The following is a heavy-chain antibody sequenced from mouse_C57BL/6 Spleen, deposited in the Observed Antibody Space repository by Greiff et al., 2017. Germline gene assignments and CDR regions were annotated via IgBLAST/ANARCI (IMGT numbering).Heavy chain of an antibody. D-gene: IGHD2-2*01. CDR2: IDPEDGDT. J-gene: IGHJ1*03. V-gene: IGHV14-2*01. CDR3: DGYYGYFDV. CDR1: GFNIKDYY. Sequence: EVQLQESGAELVKPGASVKLSCTASGFNIKDYYMHWVKQRTEQGLEWIGRIDPEDGDTTYAPKFTGKATITADTSSNTAYLQLRSLTYEDTAVYYCDGYYGYFDVWGTGTTVTVSS.